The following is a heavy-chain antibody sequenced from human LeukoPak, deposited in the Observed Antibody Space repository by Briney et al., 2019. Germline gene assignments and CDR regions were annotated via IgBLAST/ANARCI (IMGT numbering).Heavy chain of an antibody. CDR1: GYTFTVYY. CDR2: ISPTSGGT. V-gene: IGHV1-2*02. J-gene: IGHJ4*02. CDR3: ARDHEHSYDY. Sequence: ASVTVSYKASGYTFTVYYIHWVRQARGQGLEWMGWISPTSGGTNYAEKFQGRVTMTRDTSISTAYMELSRLRSDDTAVYYCARDHEHSYDYWGQGTLVTVSS.